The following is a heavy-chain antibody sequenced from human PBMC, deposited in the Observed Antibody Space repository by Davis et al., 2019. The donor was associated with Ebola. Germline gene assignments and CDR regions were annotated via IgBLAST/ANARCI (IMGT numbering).Heavy chain of an antibody. J-gene: IGHJ2*01. Sequence: ETLSLTCTVSGGSISTFYWSWIRQPPGRGLEYIGYIYYNGDADYNPSLNSRVTISVDTSNNQFFLNLNSVTGADTAVYYCARGRRPPNWHFDLWGRGTLVTVSS. CDR1: GGSISTFY. CDR3: ARGRRPPNWHFDL. CDR2: IYYNGDA. V-gene: IGHV4-59*01.